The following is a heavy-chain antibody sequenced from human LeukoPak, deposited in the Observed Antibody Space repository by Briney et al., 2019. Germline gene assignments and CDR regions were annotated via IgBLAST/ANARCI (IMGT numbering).Heavy chain of an antibody. CDR1: GGSISGYY. V-gene: IGHV4-59*01. D-gene: IGHD6-19*01. J-gene: IGHJ4*02. CDR3: ARDGRAGSLFAY. Sequence: PSETLSLTCTVSGGSISGYYWSWTRQPPGKGLEWVGYISYSGSTNYNPSLNSRVTISVDTSKNQFSLKLSSVTAADTAIYYCARDGRAGSLFAYWGQGTLVTVSS. CDR2: ISYSGST.